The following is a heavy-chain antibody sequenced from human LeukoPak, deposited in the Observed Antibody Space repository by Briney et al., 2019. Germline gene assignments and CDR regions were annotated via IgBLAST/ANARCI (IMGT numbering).Heavy chain of an antibody. Sequence: GGSLRLSCAASGFTFSSYAMNWVRQAPGKGLEWVSSISSSSYIYYADSVKGRFPISRDNAKNSLYLQMNSLRAEDTAVYYCARGIRPAASYDAFDIWGQGTMVTVSS. CDR3: ARGIRPAASYDAFDI. J-gene: IGHJ3*02. V-gene: IGHV3-21*01. D-gene: IGHD2-2*01. CDR2: ISSSSYI. CDR1: GFTFSSYA.